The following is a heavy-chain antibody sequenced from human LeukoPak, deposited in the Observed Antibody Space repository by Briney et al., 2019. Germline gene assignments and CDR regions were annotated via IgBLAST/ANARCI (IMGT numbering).Heavy chain of an antibody. CDR2: IYHSGST. D-gene: IGHD3-22*01. V-gene: IGHV4-38-2*02. CDR3: ASQITTLYFDY. J-gene: IGHJ4*02. CDR1: GYSISSGYY. Sequence: PSETLSLTCTVSGYSISSGYYWGWLRQPPGRGLEWIGTIYHSGSTYYNPSLKSRVTISVDTSKNQFSLKLSSVTAADTAVYYCASQITTLYFDYWGQGTLVTVSS.